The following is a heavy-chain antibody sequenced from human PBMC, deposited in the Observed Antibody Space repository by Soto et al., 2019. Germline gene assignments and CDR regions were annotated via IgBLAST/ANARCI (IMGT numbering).Heavy chain of an antibody. Sequence: QVHLVQSGPEVKKPGASVKVSCKASGYTFNTYGITWVRQAPGQGLEWMAWINAYNGNRIYAKNFQGRVTVTTDTSTIAAYMELMSLTFDDTAVYFCARDRDRVADIWGLGTMVTVSS. J-gene: IGHJ3*02. D-gene: IGHD2-15*01. CDR3: ARDRDRVADI. V-gene: IGHV1-18*01. CDR1: GYTFNTYG. CDR2: INAYNGNR.